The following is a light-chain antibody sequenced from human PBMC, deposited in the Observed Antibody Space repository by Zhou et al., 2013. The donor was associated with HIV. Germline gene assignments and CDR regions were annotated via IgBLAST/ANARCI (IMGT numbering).Light chain of an antibody. CDR2: DAS. CDR3: QQRSNWPLT. J-gene: IGKJ4*01. V-gene: IGKV3D-20*02. Sequence: ETVLTQSPGTLSLSPGERATLSCRASQSVSNNFLAWYQQKPGQAPRLLIYDASNRATGIPARFSGSGSGTDFTLTISSLEPEDFAVYYCQQRSNWPLTFGGGTKVEIK. CDR1: QSVSNNF.